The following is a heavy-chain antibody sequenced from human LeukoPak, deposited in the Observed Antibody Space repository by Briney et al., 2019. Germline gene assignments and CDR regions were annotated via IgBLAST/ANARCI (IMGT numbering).Heavy chain of an antibody. CDR1: GFTFSSYG. Sequence: PGGSLRLSCAASGFTFSSYGMHWVRQAPGKGLEWVAVIWYDGSNKYYADSVKGRFTISRDNSKNTLYLQKNSLRAEDTAVYYCARDSWGMDVWGQGTTVTVSS. V-gene: IGHV3-33*01. CDR3: ARDSWGMDV. J-gene: IGHJ6*02. CDR2: IWYDGSNK.